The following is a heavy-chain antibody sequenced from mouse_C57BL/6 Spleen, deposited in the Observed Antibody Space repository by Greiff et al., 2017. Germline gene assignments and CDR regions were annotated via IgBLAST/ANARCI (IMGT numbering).Heavy chain of an antibody. CDR3: VRDVYAMDY. V-gene: IGHV10-1*01. Sequence: EVKLLESGGGLVQPKGSLKFSCAASGFSFNTYAMNWVRQAPGKGLEWVARIRSKSNNYATYYADSVKDRFTISRDDSESMLYLQMNNLKTEDTAMYYCVRDVYAMDYWGQGTSVTVSS. CDR2: IRSKSNNYAT. CDR1: GFSFNTYA. J-gene: IGHJ4*01.